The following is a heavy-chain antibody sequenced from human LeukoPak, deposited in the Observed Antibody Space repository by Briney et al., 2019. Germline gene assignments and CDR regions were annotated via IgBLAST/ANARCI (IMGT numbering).Heavy chain of an antibody. CDR2: ISGSGGT. J-gene: IGHJ5*02. Sequence: PGGSLRLSCAASGFTFSSYAMNWVRQAPGKGLEWVSAISGSGGTYYADSVKGRFTISRDNSKNTLYLQMNSLRAEDTAVYYCAKDSKVAAGKNHWGQGTLVTVSS. V-gene: IGHV3-23*01. D-gene: IGHD6-13*01. CDR3: AKDSKVAAGKNH. CDR1: GFTFSSYA.